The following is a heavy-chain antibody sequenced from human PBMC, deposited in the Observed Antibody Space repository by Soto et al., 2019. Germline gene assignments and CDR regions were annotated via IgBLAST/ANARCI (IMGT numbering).Heavy chain of an antibody. CDR1: CGSIISSSYY. CDR3: ARDRRTELPWRPRGLPAEVTNYYYYGMDV. Sequence: SEALCLTSTVSCGSIISSSYYWVWIRQPPGEGLERIESMYCSGSTYCNPSLKSRFTISVDTPKNQFSLKLSSVTAAGTAVYYCARDRRTELPWRPRGLPAEVTNYYYYGMDVWGQGTTVTVSS. CDR2: MYCSGST. D-gene: IGHD3-3*01. J-gene: IGHJ6*02. V-gene: IGHV4-39*07.